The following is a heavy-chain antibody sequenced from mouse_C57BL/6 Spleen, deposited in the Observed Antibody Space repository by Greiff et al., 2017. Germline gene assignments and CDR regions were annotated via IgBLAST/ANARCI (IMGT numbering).Heavy chain of an antibody. J-gene: IGHJ4*01. CDR2: IYPGDGDT. V-gene: IGHV1-82*01. CDR1: GYAFSSSW. CDR3: ARREPHKYAMDY. Sequence: QVQLQQSGPELVKPGASVKISCKASGYAFSSSWMTWVKQRPGKGLEWIGRIYPGDGDTNYNGKFKGKATLTADKSSSTAYMQLSSLTSEDSAVYFCARREPHKYAMDYWGQGTSVTVSS.